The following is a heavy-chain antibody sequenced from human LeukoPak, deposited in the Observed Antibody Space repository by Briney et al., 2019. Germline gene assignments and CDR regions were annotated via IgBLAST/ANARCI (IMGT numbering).Heavy chain of an antibody. Sequence: LSLTCAVYGGSFSDYYMSWIRQAPGKGLEWVSYISSSGSTIYYADSVRGRFTISRDNAKNSLYLQMNSLRAEDTAVYYCARDVYYYYYMDVWGKGTTVTISS. V-gene: IGHV3-11*01. J-gene: IGHJ6*03. CDR1: GGSFSDYY. CDR2: ISSSGSTI. CDR3: ARDVYYYYYMDV.